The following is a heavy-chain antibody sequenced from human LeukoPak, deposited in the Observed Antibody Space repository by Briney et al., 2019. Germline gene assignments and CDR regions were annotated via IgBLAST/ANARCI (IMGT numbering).Heavy chain of an antibody. CDR3: AKDARIAAAGHFDY. Sequence: PGGSLRLSCAASGFTFSNAWMSWVRQAPGKGLEWVSAISGSGGSTYYADSVKGRFTISRDNSKNTLYLQMNSLRAEDTAVYYCAKDARIAAAGHFDYWGQGTLVTVSS. CDR2: ISGSGGST. D-gene: IGHD6-13*01. CDR1: GFTFSNAW. V-gene: IGHV3-23*01. J-gene: IGHJ4*02.